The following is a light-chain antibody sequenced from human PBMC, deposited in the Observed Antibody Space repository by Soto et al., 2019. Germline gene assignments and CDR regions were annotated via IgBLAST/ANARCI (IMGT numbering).Light chain of an antibody. CDR3: QQSYSYPWT. CDR1: QAIGNS. V-gene: IGKV1-39*01. J-gene: IGKJ1*01. CDR2: GTS. Sequence: DIQMTQSPSSLSASVGDSVTITFRTSQAIGNSLNWYQQRKGKAPSLLVYGTSTLQSGVPSRLSGSGSGTDFTLTISSMQTEDFETYYCQQSYSYPWTFGHGTKVDI.